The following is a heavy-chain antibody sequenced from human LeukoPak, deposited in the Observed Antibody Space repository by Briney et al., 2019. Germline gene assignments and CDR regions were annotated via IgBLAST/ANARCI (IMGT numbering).Heavy chain of an antibody. CDR1: GLTFSRYV. D-gene: IGHD3-10*01. CDR3: AKDLSKGLLYRRGMYYFDY. J-gene: IGHJ4*02. CDR2: ISYDGDNK. Sequence: GGSLRLSCAASGLTFSRYVMIWVRQAPGKGLQWVSTISYDGDNKYYVDSVKGRFTISRYNSKNTLYVQMNSLRAEDTAVYYCAKDLSKGLLYRRGMYYFDYWGQGTLVTASS. V-gene: IGHV3-30*04.